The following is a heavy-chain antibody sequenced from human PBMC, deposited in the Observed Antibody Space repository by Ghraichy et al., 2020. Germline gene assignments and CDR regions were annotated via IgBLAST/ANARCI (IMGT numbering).Heavy chain of an antibody. CDR1: GGSISTYY. J-gene: IGHJ6*02. CDR3: SITTTNNDYYYVMDV. Sequence: SETLSLTCTVSGGSISTYYWSWIRQPPGKGLEWIGYIYYSGSTNYSPSLKSRVTISVDTSKNQFSLKLSSVTAADTAVYYCSITTTNNDYYYVMDVWGQGTTVTVSS. CDR2: IYYSGST. V-gene: IGHV4-59*08. D-gene: IGHD3-22*01.